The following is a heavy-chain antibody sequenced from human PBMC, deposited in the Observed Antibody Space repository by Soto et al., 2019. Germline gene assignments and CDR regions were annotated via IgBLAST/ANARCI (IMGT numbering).Heavy chain of an antibody. J-gene: IGHJ6*02. CDR3: ARDGGYSSNYGMDV. D-gene: IGHD6-19*01. V-gene: IGHV4-4*02. CDR2: IYHSGST. Sequence: SETLSLTCAVSGGSISSSNWWSWVRQPPGKGLEWIGEIYHSGSTNYNPSLKSRVTISVDKSKNQFSLKLSSVTAADTAVYYCARDGGYSSNYGMDVWGQGTTVTVSS. CDR1: GGSISSSNW.